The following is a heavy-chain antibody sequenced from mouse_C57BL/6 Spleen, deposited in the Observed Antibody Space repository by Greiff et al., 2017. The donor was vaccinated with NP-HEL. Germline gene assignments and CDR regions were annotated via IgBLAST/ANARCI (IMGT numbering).Heavy chain of an antibody. J-gene: IGHJ3*01. CDR2: ISSGGDYI. CDR1: GFTFSSYA. Sequence: EVQVVESGEGLVKPGGSLKLSCAASGFTFSSYAMSWVRQTPEKRLEWVAYISSGGDYIYYADTVKGRFTISRDNARNTLYLQMSSLKSEDTAMYYCTSPSYYGSSYHVPWFAYWGQGTLVTVSA. D-gene: IGHD1-1*01. CDR3: TSPSYYGSSYHVPWFAY. V-gene: IGHV5-9-1*02.